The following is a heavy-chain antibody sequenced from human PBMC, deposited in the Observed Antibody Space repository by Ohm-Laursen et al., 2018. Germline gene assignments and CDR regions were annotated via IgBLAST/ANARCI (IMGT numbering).Heavy chain of an antibody. V-gene: IGHV3-23*01. CDR3: ARGAYAS. CDR2: MSGSGGTP. J-gene: IGHJ5*02. CDR1: GFTFSSHG. D-gene: IGHD3-16*01. Sequence: SLRLSCSASGFTFSSHGINWVRQAPGKGLELVSGMSGSGGTPWYADFVKGRFTISRDNSKNSLYLQMNSLRADDTAVYYCARGAYASWGQGTLVTVSS.